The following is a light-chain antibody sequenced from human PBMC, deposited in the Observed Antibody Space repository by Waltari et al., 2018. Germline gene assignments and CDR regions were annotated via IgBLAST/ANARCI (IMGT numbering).Light chain of an antibody. CDR1: QSVSSSY. J-gene: IGKJ1*01. Sequence: EIVLTHSPGTLSLSTGERATLSCRASQSVSSSYLAWYQQKPGQAPRLLIYGASSRATGIPDRFSGSGSGTDFTLTISRLEPEDFAVYYCQQYGSSPSWTFGQGTKVEIK. CDR2: GAS. CDR3: QQYGSSPSWT. V-gene: IGKV3-20*01.